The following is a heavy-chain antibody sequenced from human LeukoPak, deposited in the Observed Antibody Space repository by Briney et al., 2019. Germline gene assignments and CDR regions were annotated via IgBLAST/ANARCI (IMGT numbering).Heavy chain of an antibody. Sequence: GESLQISCEGSGYIFTTYWIGWVRQMPGKGLEWMGIIYPGDSDTRYSPSFQGQVTISADKSISTAYLQWSSLKASDTAMYYCARLYSGSYYLDLDYWGQGTLVTVSS. CDR3: ARLYSGSYYLDLDY. J-gene: IGHJ4*02. CDR1: GYIFTTYW. CDR2: IYPGDSDT. V-gene: IGHV5-51*01. D-gene: IGHD1-26*01.